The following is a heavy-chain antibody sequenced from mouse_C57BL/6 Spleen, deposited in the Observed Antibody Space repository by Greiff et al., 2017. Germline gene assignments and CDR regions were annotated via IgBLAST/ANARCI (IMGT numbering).Heavy chain of an antibody. V-gene: IGHV4-1*01. CDR3: AIPEYYDYDDGAWCAY. J-gene: IGHJ3*01. Sequence: EVQLVESGGGLVQPGGSLKLSCAASGIDFSRSWMSWVRRAPGKGLEWIGEINPDSSTINYAPSLKDKFIIYRDHAKNTLYLQMSKVRSEDTGLYYCAIPEYYDYDDGAWCAYWGQGTLVTVSA. CDR2: INPDSSTI. CDR1: GIDFSRSW. D-gene: IGHD2-4*01.